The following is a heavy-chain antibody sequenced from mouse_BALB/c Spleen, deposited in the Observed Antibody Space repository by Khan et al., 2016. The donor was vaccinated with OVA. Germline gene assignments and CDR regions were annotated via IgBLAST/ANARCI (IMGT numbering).Heavy chain of an antibody. V-gene: IGHV3-2*02. Sequence: EVKLLESGPGLVKPSQSLSLTCTVTDYSITSGYAWNWIRQFPGNKLEWMGYISYSDVTNYNPSLKSRISITRDTSKNEFFLQLNSVTTEDTATYYCARGNYYGHYFDYWGQGTTLTVSS. CDR2: ISYSDVT. D-gene: IGHD1-1*01. CDR1: DYSITSGYA. J-gene: IGHJ2*01. CDR3: ARGNYYGHYFDY.